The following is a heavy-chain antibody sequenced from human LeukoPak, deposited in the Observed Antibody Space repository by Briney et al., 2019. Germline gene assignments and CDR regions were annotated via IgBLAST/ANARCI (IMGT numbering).Heavy chain of an antibody. D-gene: IGHD4-11*01. CDR2: ISGTGGST. V-gene: IGHV3-23*01. CDR1: GFTFSSYS. CDR3: AKHGTSKTVTMNYYYYMDV. Sequence: GGSLRLSCAASGFTFSSYSMNWVRQAPGKGLEWVSSISGTGGSTYYADSVKVQFIISRDNSKNTLYLQMNSLRAEDTAVYYCAKHGTSKTVTMNYYYYMDVWGRGTTVTVSS. J-gene: IGHJ6*03.